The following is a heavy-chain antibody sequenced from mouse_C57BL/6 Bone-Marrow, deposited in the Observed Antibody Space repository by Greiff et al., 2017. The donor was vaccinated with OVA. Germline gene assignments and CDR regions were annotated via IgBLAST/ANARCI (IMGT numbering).Heavy chain of an antibody. J-gene: IGHJ1*03. CDR3: ARSGYYYGSSPYFDV. CDR2: IDPSDSYT. V-gene: IGHV1-69*01. D-gene: IGHD1-1*01. Sequence: QVQLQQPGAELVMPGASVKLSCKASGYNFTSYWMHWVKQRPGQGLEWIGEIDPSDSYTNYNQKFKGKSTLTVDTSSSTAYMQLSSLTSEDSAVYYCARSGYYYGSSPYFDVWGTGTTVTVSS. CDR1: GYNFTSYW.